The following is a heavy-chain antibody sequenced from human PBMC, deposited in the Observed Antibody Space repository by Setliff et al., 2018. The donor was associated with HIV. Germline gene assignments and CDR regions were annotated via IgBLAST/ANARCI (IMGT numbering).Heavy chain of an antibody. Sequence: SSETLSFTCSVSNDSLTYYYWNWIRQPPGKGLEWIGNIFDSENTNYNPSLKSRVTMSVDTSKNQFSLKLSSVTAADTAVYYRARQITSVTTEKLVVNDAFDIWGQGIMVTVS. CDR2: IFDSENT. D-gene: IGHD3-22*01. J-gene: IGHJ3*02. V-gene: IGHV4-59*01. CDR3: ARQITSVTTEKLVVNDAFDI. CDR1: NDSLTYYY.